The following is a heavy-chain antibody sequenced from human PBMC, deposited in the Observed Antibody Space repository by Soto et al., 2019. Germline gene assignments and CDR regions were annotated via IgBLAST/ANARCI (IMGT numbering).Heavy chain of an antibody. CDR1: GFTFSSYG. V-gene: IGHV3-30*18. Sequence: GGSLRLSCAASGFTFSSYGMHWVRQAPGKGLEWVAVISYDGSNKYYAGSVKGRFTISRDNSKNTLYLQMNSLRAEDTAVYYCAKDGRQWIRYYYYGMDVWGQGTTVTVSS. CDR3: AKDGRQWIRYYYYGMDV. D-gene: IGHD5-18*01. J-gene: IGHJ6*01. CDR2: ISYDGSNK.